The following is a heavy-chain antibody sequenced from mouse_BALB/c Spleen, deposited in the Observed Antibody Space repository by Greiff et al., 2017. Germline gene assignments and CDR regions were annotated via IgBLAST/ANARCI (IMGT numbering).Heavy chain of an antibody. CDR1: GFSLTSYG. CDR3: ARRGYDDGNYAMDY. V-gene: IGHV2-2*02. J-gene: IGHJ4*01. D-gene: IGHD2-14*01. Sequence: VQLQQSGPGLVQPSQSLSITCTVSGFSLTSYGVHWVRQSPGKGLEWLGVIWSGGSTDYNAAFISRLSISKDNSKSQVFFKMNSLQANDTAIYYCARRGYDDGNYAMDYWGQGTSVTVSS. CDR2: IWSGGST.